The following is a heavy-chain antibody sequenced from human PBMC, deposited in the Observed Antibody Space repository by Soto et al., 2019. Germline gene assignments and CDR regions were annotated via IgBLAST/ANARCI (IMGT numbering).Heavy chain of an antibody. CDR3: ARYYCSGGSCYSGWFDP. CDR2: INPSGGST. D-gene: IGHD2-15*01. V-gene: IGHV1-46*01. Sequence: QVQLVQSGAEVKKPGASVKVSCKASGYTFTSYYMHWVRQAPGQGLEWMGIINPSGGSTSYAQKFQGRVTMTRDTSTNTVYMELSSLRSEDTAVYYCARYYCSGGSCYSGWFDPWGQGTLVTVSS. CDR1: GYTFTSYY. J-gene: IGHJ5*02.